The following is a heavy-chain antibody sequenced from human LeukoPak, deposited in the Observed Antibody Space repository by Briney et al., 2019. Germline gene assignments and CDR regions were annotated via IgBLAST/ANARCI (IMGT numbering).Heavy chain of an antibody. Sequence: PSETLSLTCTISGGSISSSDYSWGWIRQPPGKGLEWIGLISNGGNTHYSPSLKSRVYISVDTSKNQFSLKLSSVTAADTAAYYCARHSGLGVVSPYSEYWGQGILVTVSS. CDR3: ARHSGLGVVSPYSEY. J-gene: IGHJ4*02. D-gene: IGHD2-15*01. CDR2: ISNGGNT. V-gene: IGHV4-39*01. CDR1: GGSISSSDYS.